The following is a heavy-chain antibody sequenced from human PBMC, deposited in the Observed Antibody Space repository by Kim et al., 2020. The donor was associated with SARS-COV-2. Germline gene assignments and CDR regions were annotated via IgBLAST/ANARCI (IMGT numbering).Heavy chain of an antibody. J-gene: IGHJ4*02. Sequence: TKNSQKFQGRVTITRGTSASTAYMELSSLRSEDTAVYYCARLYYYDSIPDYWGQGTLVTVSS. CDR2: T. V-gene: IGHV1-3*01. CDR3: ARLYYYDSIPDY. D-gene: IGHD3-22*01.